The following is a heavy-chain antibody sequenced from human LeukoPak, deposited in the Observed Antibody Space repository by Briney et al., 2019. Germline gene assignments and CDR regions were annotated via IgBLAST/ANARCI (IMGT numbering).Heavy chain of an antibody. Sequence: SETLSLTCAVSGYSISNGCYWGWIRQPPGKGREWIGSISYSGSTYYNPSLKSRVTISVDTSKNHFSLKLSSVTAADTAVYYCATDSNRGILEWFQYWGQGSLVTVSS. CDR1: GYSISNGCY. CDR2: ISYSGST. J-gene: IGHJ1*01. D-gene: IGHD3-3*01. V-gene: IGHV4-38-2*01. CDR3: ATDSNRGILEWFQY.